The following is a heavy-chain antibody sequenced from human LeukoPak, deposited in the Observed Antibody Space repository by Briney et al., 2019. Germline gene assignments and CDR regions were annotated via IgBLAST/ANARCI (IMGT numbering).Heavy chain of an antibody. CDR3: AKDKMRLWLLLDPFDY. CDR2: ISGSGGST. D-gene: IGHD5-18*01. CDR1: GFTFSSYA. V-gene: IGHV3-23*01. J-gene: IGHJ4*02. Sequence: PGGSLRLSCAASGFTFSSYAMSWVRQAPGKGLEWVSAISGSGGSTYYADSVKGRFTISRDNSKNTLYLQMNSLRAEDTAVYYCAKDKMRLWLLLDPFDYWGQGTLVTVSS.